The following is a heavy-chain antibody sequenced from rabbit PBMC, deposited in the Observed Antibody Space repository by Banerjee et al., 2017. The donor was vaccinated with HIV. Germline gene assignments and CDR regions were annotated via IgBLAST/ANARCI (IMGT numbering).Heavy chain of an antibody. CDR2: INSNTGNT. CDR3: ARYDMSFYGMDL. CDR1: GFSFSSNYW. D-gene: IGHD3-3*01. J-gene: IGHJ6*01. Sequence: QSLEESGGDLVKPGASLTLTCTASGFSFSSNYWLCWVRQAPGKGLEWIACINSNTGNTVYASWAKGPFTISKTSSTTVTLQVTSLTAADTATYFCARYDMSFYGMDLWGPGTLVTVS. V-gene: IGHV1S40*01.